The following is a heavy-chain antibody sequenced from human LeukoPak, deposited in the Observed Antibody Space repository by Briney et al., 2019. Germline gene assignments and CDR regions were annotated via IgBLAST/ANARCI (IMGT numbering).Heavy chain of an antibody. D-gene: IGHD2-2*01. V-gene: IGHV1-69*06. CDR2: IIPIFGTA. Sequence: GASVKVSCKASGGTFSSYAIRWVRQAPGQGLEWMGGIIPIFGTANYAQKFQGRVTITADKSTSTAYMELSSLRSEDTAVYYCARDQESIYCSSTSCEYYFDYWGQGTLVTVSS. CDR3: ARDQESIYCSSTSCEYYFDY. J-gene: IGHJ4*02. CDR1: GGTFSSYA.